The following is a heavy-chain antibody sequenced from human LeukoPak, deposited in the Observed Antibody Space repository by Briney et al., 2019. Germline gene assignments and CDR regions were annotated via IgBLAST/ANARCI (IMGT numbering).Heavy chain of an antibody. D-gene: IGHD1-26*01. CDR3: TTVDRWELLNIDY. CDR2: ISSKTAGGTA. CDR1: GFTFNNAW. J-gene: IGHJ4*02. V-gene: IGHV3-15*07. Sequence: PGGSLRLCCAASGFTFNNAWMNWVRQSPGKGLEWVGRISSKTAGGTADYAAPVKGRFTISRDDSKNTLYLQMNSLKTEDTAVYYCTTVDRWELLNIDYWGQGTLVTVSS.